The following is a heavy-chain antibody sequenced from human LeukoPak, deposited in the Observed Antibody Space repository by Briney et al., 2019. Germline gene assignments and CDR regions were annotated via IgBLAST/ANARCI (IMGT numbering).Heavy chain of an antibody. D-gene: IGHD3-10*01. Sequence: GRSLRLSCAASGHTFSSYGMHWVRQAPGKGLEWVAVIWYDGTNKNYADSVKGRFTISRDNSKNTLYLQMNSLRDEDTTIYYCAKHYYRVVRGVKVDYYGMDVWGQGTTVTVSS. CDR3: AKHYYRVVRGVKVDYYGMDV. V-gene: IGHV3-33*06. CDR2: IWYDGTNK. J-gene: IGHJ6*02. CDR1: GHTFSSYG.